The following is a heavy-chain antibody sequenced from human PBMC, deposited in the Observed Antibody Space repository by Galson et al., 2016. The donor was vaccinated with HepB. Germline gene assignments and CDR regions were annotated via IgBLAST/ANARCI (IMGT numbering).Heavy chain of an antibody. CDR1: GFTFTTYG. CDR2: ISTYSGNT. D-gene: IGHD2-15*01. J-gene: IGHJ4*02. V-gene: IGHV1-18*01. CDR3: ARDFCSGGTCYHALAY. Sequence: SVKVSCKASGFTFTTYGISWVRQAPGQGLEWMGWISTYSGNTDYAQKFQDRFTMTTDTSPTTAYMELRSLTSDDTAVYYCARDFCSGGTCYHALAYWGPGTLVTVSS.